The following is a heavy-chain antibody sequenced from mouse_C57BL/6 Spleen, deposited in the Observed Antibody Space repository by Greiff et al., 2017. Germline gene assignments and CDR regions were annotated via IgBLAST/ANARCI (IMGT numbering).Heavy chain of an antibody. CDR2: IYPGSGST. V-gene: IGHV1-55*01. CDR1: GYTFTSYW. D-gene: IGHD1-1*01. J-gene: IGHJ2*01. Sequence: QVQLQQSGAELVKPGASVKMSCKASGYTFTSYWITWVKQRPGQGLEWIGDIYPGSGSTNYNEKFKSKATLAVDTSSSTAYMQLSSLTSEDSAVYYCARGYGRLLDYWGQGTTLTVSS. CDR3: ARGYGRLLDY.